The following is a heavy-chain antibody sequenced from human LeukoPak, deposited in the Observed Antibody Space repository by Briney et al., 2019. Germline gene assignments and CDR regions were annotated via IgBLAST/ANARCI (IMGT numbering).Heavy chain of an antibody. V-gene: IGHV3-53*01. CDR2: IYSGGST. J-gene: IGHJ4*02. D-gene: IGHD6-19*01. Sequence: PGGSLRLSCAASGFTVSSSYMSWVRQAPGKGLEWVSVIYSGGSTYYADSVKGRFTISRDNSKNTLYLQMNSLRAEDTAVYYCARDVVAGILDYWGQGTLVTVSS. CDR1: GFTVSSSY. CDR3: ARDVVAGILDY.